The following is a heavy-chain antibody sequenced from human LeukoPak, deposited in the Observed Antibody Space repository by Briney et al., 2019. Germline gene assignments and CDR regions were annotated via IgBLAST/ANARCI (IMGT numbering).Heavy chain of an antibody. CDR1: GFIVSSNY. CDR2: IYSDGST. D-gene: IGHD6-13*01. CDR3: ARGIAAAGIIYDY. Sequence: GGSLRLSCAASGFIVSSNYMTWVRQAPGKGLECVSVIYSDGSTYYVDSVKGRLTISRHNSENMVYLQMNSLRAEDTAVYYCARGIAAAGIIYDYWGQGTLVTVSS. V-gene: IGHV3-53*04. J-gene: IGHJ4*02.